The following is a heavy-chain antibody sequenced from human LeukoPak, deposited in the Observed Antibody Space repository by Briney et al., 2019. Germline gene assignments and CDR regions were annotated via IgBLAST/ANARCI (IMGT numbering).Heavy chain of an antibody. D-gene: IGHD3-22*01. CDR3: ARDRLHYYDSSGYFGY. CDR1: GFTFSSYA. J-gene: IGHJ4*02. V-gene: IGHV3-23*01. CDR2: ISGSGGST. Sequence: PGGSLRLSCAASGFTFSSYAMSWVRQAPGKGLERVSAISGSGGSTYYADSVKGRFTISRDNSKNTLYLQMNSLRAEDTAVYYCARDRLHYYDSSGYFGYWGQGTLVTVSS.